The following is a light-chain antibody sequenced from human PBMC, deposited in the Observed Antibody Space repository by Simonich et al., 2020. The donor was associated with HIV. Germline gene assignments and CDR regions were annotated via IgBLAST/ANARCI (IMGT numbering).Light chain of an antibody. V-gene: IGKV3-15*01. Sequence: EIVLTQSPAALSLSPGERATLSCRASQRFASKLAWYQQQPGQAPRLGIYGASMRATGIPARFSGSGFGTEFTLTITSMQSEDFAVYYCQQYNNWPSPFTFGPGTKVDIK. CDR1: QRFASK. J-gene: IGKJ3*01. CDR3: QQYNNWPSPFT. CDR2: GAS.